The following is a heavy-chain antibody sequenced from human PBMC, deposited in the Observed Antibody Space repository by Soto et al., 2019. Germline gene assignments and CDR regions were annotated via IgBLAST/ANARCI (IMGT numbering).Heavy chain of an antibody. V-gene: IGHV4-39*01. CDR2: IYYSGST. J-gene: IGHJ4*02. CDR3: PSDYYDSSGYLSPFGY. D-gene: IGHD3-22*01. Sequence: SETLSLTCTVSGGSISSSSYYWGWIRQPPGKGLEWIGSIYYSGSTYYNPSLKSRVTISVDTSKNQCSLKLSYGTAADTAVYYXPSDYYDSSGYLSPFGYWGQGTLVTVSS. CDR1: GGSISSSSYY.